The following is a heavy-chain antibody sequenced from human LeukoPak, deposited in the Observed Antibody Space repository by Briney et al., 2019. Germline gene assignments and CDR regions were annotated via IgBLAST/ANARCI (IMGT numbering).Heavy chain of an antibody. CDR2: INPNSGGT. Sequence: VASVKVSCKASGYTFTGYYMHWVRQAPGQGLEWMGWINPNSGGTNYAQKFQGRVTMTRDTSISTAYMELSRLRSDAPRVYYCARDLGIAVAGTGHWGQGTLVTVSS. J-gene: IGHJ4*02. CDR1: GYTFTGYY. CDR3: ARDLGIAVAGTGH. V-gene: IGHV1-2*02. D-gene: IGHD6-19*01.